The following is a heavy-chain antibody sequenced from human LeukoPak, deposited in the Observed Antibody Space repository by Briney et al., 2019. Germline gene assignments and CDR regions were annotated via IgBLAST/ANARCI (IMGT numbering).Heavy chain of an antibody. CDR3: ARDRRRGYSGYDYRRNWFDP. CDR1: GGSFSGYY. Sequence: PSETLSLTCAVYGGSFSGYYWSWTRQPPGKGLEWIGEINHSGSTNYNPSLKSRVTISVDTSKNQFSLKPSSVTAADTAVYYCARDRRRGYSGYDYRRNWFDPWGQGTLVTVSS. D-gene: IGHD5-12*01. J-gene: IGHJ5*02. V-gene: IGHV4-34*01. CDR2: INHSGST.